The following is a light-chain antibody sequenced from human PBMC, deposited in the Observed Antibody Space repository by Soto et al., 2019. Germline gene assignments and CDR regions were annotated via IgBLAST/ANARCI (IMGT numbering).Light chain of an antibody. J-gene: IGLJ2*01. CDR1: SSNIGAGYD. Sequence: QCVLTQAPSVSGAPGQRVTISCTGSSSNIGAGYDVHWYQQLPGTAPKLLIYGNSNRPSGVPDRFSGSKSGTSASLAITGLQAEDEADYYCQSYDSSLSVVFGGGTKLTVL. CDR3: QSYDSSLSVV. V-gene: IGLV1-40*01. CDR2: GNS.